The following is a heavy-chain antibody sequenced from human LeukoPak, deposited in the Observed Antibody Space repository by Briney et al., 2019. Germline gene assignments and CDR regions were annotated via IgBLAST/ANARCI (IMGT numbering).Heavy chain of an antibody. V-gene: IGHV1-2*02. CDR2: INPNSGGT. D-gene: IGHD2-15*01. J-gene: IGHJ4*02. Sequence: ASVKVSCKASGYTFTGYHMHWARQAPGQGLEWMGWINPNSGGTNYAQKFQGRVTMTRDTSISTAYMELSRLRSDDTAVYYCARGTYYCSGGSCYSVFDYWGQGTLVTVSS. CDR3: ARGTYYCSGGSCYSVFDY. CDR1: GYTFTGYH.